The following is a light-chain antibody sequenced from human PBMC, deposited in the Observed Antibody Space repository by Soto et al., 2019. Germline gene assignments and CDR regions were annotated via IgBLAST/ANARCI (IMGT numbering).Light chain of an antibody. CDR3: QQYQTYAT. Sequence: DIPLTQSQSSLSASLAERVSIXCRASQSIRSLLAWYQQKPGKAPKALIYDASSLGRGVPSRFSGSGSGTEFTLTISSLQPDDFATYYCQQYQTYATFGQGTRLEIK. V-gene: IGKV1-5*01. CDR2: DAS. CDR1: QSIRSL. J-gene: IGKJ5*01.